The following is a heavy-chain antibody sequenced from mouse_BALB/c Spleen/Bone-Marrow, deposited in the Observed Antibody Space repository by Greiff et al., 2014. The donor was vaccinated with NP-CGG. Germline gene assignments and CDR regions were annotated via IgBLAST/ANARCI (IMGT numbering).Heavy chain of an antibody. CDR3: AHDAPFTY. CDR2: IDPASGNT. D-gene: IGHD2-3*01. V-gene: IGHV14-3*02. Sequence: VQLQQSGADLVKPGASVKLSCTTSGFNIKDTFMHWVKQRPEQGLEWIGGIDPASGNTKYDPKSQGKATITADISSNKVSLQLSGLTSEDTAVYYCAHDAPFTYWGQGTLVTVSA. CDR1: GFNIKDTF. J-gene: IGHJ3*01.